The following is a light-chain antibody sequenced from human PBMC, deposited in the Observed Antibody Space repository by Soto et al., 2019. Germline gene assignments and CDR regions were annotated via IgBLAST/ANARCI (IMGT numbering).Light chain of an antibody. Sequence: QSALTQPASVSGSPGQSITISCTGTSIDVGSYNFVSWYQQHPGKAPKLIIYEVAKRPSGVSNRFSGSKSGDTASLTISGLQAEDEADYYCCSYAGGSSLMFGGGTNLTVL. CDR3: CSYAGGSSLM. CDR2: EVA. CDR1: SIDVGSYNF. V-gene: IGLV2-23*02. J-gene: IGLJ3*02.